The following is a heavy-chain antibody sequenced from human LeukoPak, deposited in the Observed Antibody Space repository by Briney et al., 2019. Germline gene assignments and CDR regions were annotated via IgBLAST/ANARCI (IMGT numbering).Heavy chain of an antibody. Sequence: SVKVSSKASGGTFSSYAISWVRQAPGQGLEWMGGIIPIFGTANYAQKFQGRVTITADESTSTAYMELSSLRSEDTAVYYCVSAYGSGSPSVHWGQGTLVTVSS. CDR1: GGTFSSYA. CDR3: VSAYGSGSPSVH. D-gene: IGHD3-10*01. J-gene: IGHJ4*02. CDR2: IIPIFGTA. V-gene: IGHV1-69*13.